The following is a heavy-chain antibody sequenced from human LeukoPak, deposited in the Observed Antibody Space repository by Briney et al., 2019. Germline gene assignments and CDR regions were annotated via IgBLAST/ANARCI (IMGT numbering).Heavy chain of an antibody. V-gene: IGHV4-61*02. CDR2: IYPSGST. CDR1: GDSISSGSFY. CDR3: ARDVLVAPGTFDY. J-gene: IGHJ4*02. Sequence: PSETLSLTCSVSGDSISSGSFYWSWIRQPAGRGLEWIGRIYPSGSTNYNPSLKSRVTISLDTSKNQFSLKLSSVTAADTAVYYCARDVLVAPGTFDYWGQGALVTVSS. D-gene: IGHD6-13*01.